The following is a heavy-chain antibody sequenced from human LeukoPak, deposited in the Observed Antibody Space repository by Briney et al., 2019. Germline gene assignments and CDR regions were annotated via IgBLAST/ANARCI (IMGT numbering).Heavy chain of an antibody. V-gene: IGHV1-18*01. J-gene: IGHJ4*02. D-gene: IGHD5-18*01. CDR2: ISAYNGNT. CDR1: GYTFTSYG. CDR3: ARDRGDTAMGRPLTIDY. Sequence: GASVKVSCKASGYTFTSYGISWVRQAPGQGLEWMGWISAYNGNTNYAQKFQGRVTITADKSTSTAYMELSSLRSEDTAVYYCARDRGDTAMGRPLTIDYWGQGTLVTVSS.